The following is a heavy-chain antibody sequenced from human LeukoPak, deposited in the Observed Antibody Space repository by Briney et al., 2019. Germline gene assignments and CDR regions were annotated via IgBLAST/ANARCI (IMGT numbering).Heavy chain of an antibody. J-gene: IGHJ4*02. CDR2: ISSYSSYI. V-gene: IGHV3-21*01. CDR3: AKPVAGDRYFDY. CDR1: GFTFSSYS. Sequence: GGSLRLSCVASGFTFSSYSMDWVRQAPGKGLEWVSSISSYSSYIYYADSVRGRSTISRDNAKNSLYLQMNSLRAADTAVYYCAKPVAGDRYFDYWGQGTLVTVSS. D-gene: IGHD3-16*01.